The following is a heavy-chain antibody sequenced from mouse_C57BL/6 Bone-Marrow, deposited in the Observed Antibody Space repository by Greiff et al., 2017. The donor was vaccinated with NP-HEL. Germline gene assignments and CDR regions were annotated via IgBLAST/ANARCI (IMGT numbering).Heavy chain of an antibody. D-gene: IGHD1-1*01. J-gene: IGHJ1*03. CDR1: GYTFTDYY. Sequence: VQLQQSGPVLVKPGASVKMSCKASGYTFTDYYMNWVKQSHGKSLEWIGVINPYNGGTSYNQKFKGKATLTVDKSSSTAYMELNSLTSEDSAVYYCATVDYYGSSYVYFDVWGTGTTVTVSS. CDR2: INPYNGGT. V-gene: IGHV1-19*01. CDR3: ATVDYYGSSYVYFDV.